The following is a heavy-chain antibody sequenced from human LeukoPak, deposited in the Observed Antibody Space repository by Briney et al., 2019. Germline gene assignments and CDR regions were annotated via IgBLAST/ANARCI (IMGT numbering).Heavy chain of an antibody. D-gene: IGHD3-10*01. CDR2: ISYDGSNK. CDR1: GFTFSSYG. Sequence: GGSLRLSCAASGFTFSSYGMHWVRQAPGKGLEWVAVISYDGSNKYYADSVKGRFTISRDNSKNTLYLQMNSLRAEDTAVYYCAKDRVITMVRGVKLSPLGQGFDYWGQGTLVTVSS. J-gene: IGHJ4*02. V-gene: IGHV3-30*18. CDR3: AKDRVITMVRGVKLSPLGQGFDY.